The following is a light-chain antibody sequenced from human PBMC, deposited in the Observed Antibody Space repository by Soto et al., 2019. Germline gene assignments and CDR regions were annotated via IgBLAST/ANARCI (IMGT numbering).Light chain of an antibody. CDR3: SSYTSSSTRV. Sequence: QSVLTQPASVSGSPGQSITISCTGTSSDVGGYNYVSWYQQHPGKAPKLMIYDVSNRPSGVSNRFSGSKSGNTASLTISGLQAEDEADYYCSSYTSSSTRVFGGGTMLTVL. CDR1: SSDVGGYNY. J-gene: IGLJ3*02. V-gene: IGLV2-14*01. CDR2: DVS.